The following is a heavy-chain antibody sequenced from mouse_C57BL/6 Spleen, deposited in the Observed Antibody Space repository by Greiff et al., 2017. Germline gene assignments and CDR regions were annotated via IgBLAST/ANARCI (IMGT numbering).Heavy chain of an antibody. CDR2: IDPSDSYT. CDR1: GYTFTSYW. CDR3: ARFHHYYGRGMDD. Sequence: QVQLQQPGAELVMPGASVKLSCKASGYTFTSYWMHWVKQRPGQGLEWIGEIDPSDSYTNYNQKFKGKSTLTVDKSSSTAYMQLSSLTSEDSAVYDCARFHHYYGRGMDDWGQGTSVTVAS. J-gene: IGHJ4*01. D-gene: IGHD1-1*01. V-gene: IGHV1-69*01.